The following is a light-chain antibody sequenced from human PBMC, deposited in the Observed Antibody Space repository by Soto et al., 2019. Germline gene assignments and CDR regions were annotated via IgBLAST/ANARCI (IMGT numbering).Light chain of an antibody. CDR1: KLGDKF. J-gene: IGLJ2*01. CDR3: QAWDSSTVV. CDR2: QDN. Sequence: SYELTQPPSVSVSPGQTASITFSGDKLGDKFACWSQQKPGQSPVLVIYQDNKRPSGIPERFSGSNSGNTASLTNSGTQAMDEADYYCQAWDSSTVVFGGGTKLTVL. V-gene: IGLV3-1*01.